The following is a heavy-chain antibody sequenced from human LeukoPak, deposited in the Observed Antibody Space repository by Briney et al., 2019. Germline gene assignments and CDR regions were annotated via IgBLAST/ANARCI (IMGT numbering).Heavy chain of an antibody. CDR3: ARDRSSWHYYYMDV. CDR1: GGSISSYY. CDR2: IYYSGST. J-gene: IGHJ6*03. Sequence: ASETLSLTCTVPGGSISSYYWSWIRQPPGKGLEWIGYIYYSGSTNYNPSLKSRVTISVDTSKNQFSLKLSSVTAADTAVYYCARDRSSWHYYYMDVWGKGTTVTVSS. V-gene: IGHV4-59*01. D-gene: IGHD6-13*01.